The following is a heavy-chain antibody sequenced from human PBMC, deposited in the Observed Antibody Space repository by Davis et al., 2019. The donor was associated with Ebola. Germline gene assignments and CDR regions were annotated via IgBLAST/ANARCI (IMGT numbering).Heavy chain of an antibody. Sequence: GESLKISCAASGFTFSSYAMHWVRQAPGKGLESVSAISSNGGSTYYANSVKGRFTISRDNSKNTLYLQMGSLRAEDMAVYYCARGGGYSYRRRYYFDYWGQGTLVTVSS. CDR1: GFTFSSYA. D-gene: IGHD5-18*01. CDR3: ARGGGYSYRRRYYFDY. V-gene: IGHV3-64*01. J-gene: IGHJ4*02. CDR2: ISSNGGST.